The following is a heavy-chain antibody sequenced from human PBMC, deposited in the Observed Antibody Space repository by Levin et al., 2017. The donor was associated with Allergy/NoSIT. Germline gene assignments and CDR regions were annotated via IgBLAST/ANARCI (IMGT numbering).Heavy chain of an antibody. CDR3: ASNYYGSGSRDHDYYDYGMDV. CDR2: ISGSGGST. J-gene: IGHJ6*02. D-gene: IGHD3-10*01. CDR1: GFTFSSYA. V-gene: IGHV3-23*01. Sequence: GESLKISCAASGFTFSSYAMSWVRQAPGKGLEWVSAISGSGGSTYYADSVKGRFTISRDNSKNTLYLQMNSLRAEDTAVYYCASNYYGSGSRDHDYYDYGMDVWGQGTTVTVSS.